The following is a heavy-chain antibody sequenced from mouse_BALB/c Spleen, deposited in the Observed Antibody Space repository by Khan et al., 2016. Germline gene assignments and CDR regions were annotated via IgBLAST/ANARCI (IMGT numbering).Heavy chain of an antibody. Sequence: QIQLVQSGPELKKPGETVKLSCKASGYTFTNYGMNWVKQAPGKGLKWMGWINTYTGEPTYADDFKGRFAFSLETSASTAYLQINNLKNGDTATYFCARDVITTSGASAYWGQGTLVTVSA. CDR3: ARDVITTSGASAY. D-gene: IGHD2-4*01. CDR1: GYTFTNYG. CDR2: INTYTGEP. V-gene: IGHV9-3-1*01. J-gene: IGHJ3*01.